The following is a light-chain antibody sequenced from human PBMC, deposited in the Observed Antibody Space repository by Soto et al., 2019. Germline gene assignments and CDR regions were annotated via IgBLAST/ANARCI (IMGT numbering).Light chain of an antibody. V-gene: IGKV3-11*01. CDR2: GAS. Sequence: EIVLTQSPATLSLSPGERATLSCWASQSVSNSLAWFHQRPGQAPRLLIYGASDRATGIPARFSGSGSGTDFTLTSSSLEPEDFAVYYGKQRAKWPRTFGQGTKV. J-gene: IGKJ1*01. CDR3: KQRAKWPRT. CDR1: QSVSNS.